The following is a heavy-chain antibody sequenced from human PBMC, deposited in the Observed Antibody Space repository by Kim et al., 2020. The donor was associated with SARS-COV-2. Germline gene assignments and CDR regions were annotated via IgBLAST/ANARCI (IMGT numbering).Heavy chain of an antibody. CDR3: LRDSDIVTGYKRGFGMDV. V-gene: IGHV3-33*08. D-gene: IGHD3-9*01. Sequence: GGSLRLSCAASGFTFSSYGMHWVHQAPGKGLEWVAVIWFDGSKKYYADSVKGRFTTSRDNSKNTLYLQMNSLGAEDTAVYYCLRDSDIVTGYKRGFGMDVWGQGTTVTVSS. J-gene: IGHJ6*02. CDR1: GFTFSSYG. CDR2: IWFDGSKK.